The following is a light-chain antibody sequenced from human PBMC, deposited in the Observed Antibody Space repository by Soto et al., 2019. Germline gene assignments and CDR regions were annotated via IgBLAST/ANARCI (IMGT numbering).Light chain of an antibody. J-gene: IGLJ1*01. V-gene: IGLV2-14*03. CDR3: CSYTSSSTPWV. CDR1: SSEVGGYNY. Sequence: QSALTQPASVSGSPGQSITISCTGTSSEVGGYNYVSWYQQHPGKAPKLIIYDVSDRPSGISSRFSASKSGNTASLTISGLQAEDEADYYCCSYTSSSTPWVFGTGTKVTVL. CDR2: DVS.